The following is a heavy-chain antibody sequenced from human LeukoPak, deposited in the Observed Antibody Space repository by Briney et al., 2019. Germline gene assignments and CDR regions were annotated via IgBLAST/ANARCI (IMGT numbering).Heavy chain of an antibody. V-gene: IGHV1-46*01. J-gene: IGHJ4*02. Sequence: GASVKVSCKASGYTFTSYYMHWVRQAPGQGLEWMGIINPSGGSTSYAQKFQGRVTMTRDTSTSTVYMELSSLRSEDTAVYYCARDKSGHYYDSSGRLDYWGQGTLVTVSS. CDR2: INPSGGST. D-gene: IGHD3-22*01. CDR1: GYTFTSYY. CDR3: ARDKSGHYYDSSGRLDY.